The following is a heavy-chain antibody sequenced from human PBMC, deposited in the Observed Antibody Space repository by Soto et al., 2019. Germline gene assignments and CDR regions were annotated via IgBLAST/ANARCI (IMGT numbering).Heavy chain of an antibody. CDR2: IIPIFGTA. CDR3: ARHDCISTRCCYYYDYGMDV. CDR1: GGTFSSYA. Sequence: QVQLVQSGAEVKKPGSSVKVSCKASGGTFSSYAISWVRQAPGQGLEWMGGIIPIFGTANYAQKFQGRVTITADESTSTAYMELSSLRSEDAAVYYCARHDCISTRCCYYYDYGMDVWGQGTTVTVSS. D-gene: IGHD2-2*01. J-gene: IGHJ6*02. V-gene: IGHV1-69*12.